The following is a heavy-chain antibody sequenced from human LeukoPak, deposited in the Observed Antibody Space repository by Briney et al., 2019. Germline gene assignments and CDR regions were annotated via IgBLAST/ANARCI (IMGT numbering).Heavy chain of an antibody. D-gene: IGHD3-22*01. J-gene: IGHJ4*02. V-gene: IGHV4-39*01. CDR1: GGSISSSNYY. Sequence: KPSETLSLTCTVSGGSISSSNYYWGWIRQSPGRELEWIGRIYYTGSTYYNPSLRGRVTISVDTSKNPYSLQLSSVNAADTAIYYCARLPSGYHFDYWGQGTLVTVSS. CDR2: IYYTGST. CDR3: ARLPSGYHFDY.